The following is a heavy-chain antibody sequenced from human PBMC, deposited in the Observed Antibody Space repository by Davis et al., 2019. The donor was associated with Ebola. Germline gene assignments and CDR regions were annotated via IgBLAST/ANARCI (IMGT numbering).Heavy chain of an antibody. J-gene: IGHJ6*02. CDR2: ISWNSGSI. V-gene: IGHV3-9*01. D-gene: IGHD6-19*01. CDR1: GFTFDDYA. CDR3: AKGWSRIAVAGMGDYYYGMDV. Sequence: SLKISCAASGFTFDDYAMHWVRQAPGKGLEWVSGISWNSGSIGYADSVKGRFTISRDNAKNSLYLQMNSLRAEDTALYYCAKGWSRIAVAGMGDYYYGMDVWGQGTTVTVSS.